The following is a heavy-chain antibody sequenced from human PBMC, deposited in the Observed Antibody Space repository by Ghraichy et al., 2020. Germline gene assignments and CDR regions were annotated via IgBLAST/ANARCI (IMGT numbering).Heavy chain of an antibody. J-gene: IGHJ6*02. CDR2: INSAGTT. CDR3: VKEGGLVVREGNGMDV. CDR1: GFTFRTYV. Sequence: GGSLRLSCAASGFTFRTYVMSWVRQAPGKGLEWVSAINSAGTTFYLNSVKGRFTISRDNSKSTLYLQMNSLRAEDTAVYYCVKEGGLVVREGNGMDVWGQGTSVIVSS. D-gene: IGHD3-10*01. V-gene: IGHV3-23*01.